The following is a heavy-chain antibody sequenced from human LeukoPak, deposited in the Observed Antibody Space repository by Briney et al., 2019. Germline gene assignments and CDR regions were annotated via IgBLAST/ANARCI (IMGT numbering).Heavy chain of an antibody. J-gene: IGHJ4*02. CDR3: ARGGNSRTFDY. Sequence: PSETLSLTCTVSGGSISSGGYYWNCIRQHPGKGLEWIGYIYYSGSTYYNPSLKSRVTISVDTSKNQFSLKLSSVTAADTAVYYCARGGNSRTFDYWGQGTLVTVSS. V-gene: IGHV4-31*03. CDR1: GGSISSGGYY. D-gene: IGHD4-23*01. CDR2: IYYSGST.